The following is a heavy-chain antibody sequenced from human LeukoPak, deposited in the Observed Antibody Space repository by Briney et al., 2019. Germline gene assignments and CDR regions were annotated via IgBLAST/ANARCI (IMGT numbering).Heavy chain of an antibody. J-gene: IGHJ4*02. Sequence: GGSLRLSCAVSGLTLSNVWMNWVRQAPGKGLEWVGRIKSKTAGGTTDFAAPVKGRFSISRDDSQNMLYLQMNSLTSEDSAVYYCAQGSGQYYEYWGQGTLVTVYS. CDR2: IKSKTAGGTT. CDR1: GLTLSNVW. CDR3: AQGSGQYYEY. V-gene: IGHV3-15*07. D-gene: IGHD3-22*01.